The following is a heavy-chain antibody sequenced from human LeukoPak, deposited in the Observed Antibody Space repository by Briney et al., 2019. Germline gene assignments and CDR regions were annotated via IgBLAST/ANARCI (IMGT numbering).Heavy chain of an antibody. CDR3: ARVWVDTSGWYGNYYYYGMDV. CDR2: TRNKANSYTT. V-gene: IGHV3-72*01. Sequence: PGGSLRLSCAVSGLTLSDHYMDWVCQAPGKGLEWVGRTRNKANSYTTEYAASVKGRFTISRDDSKNSLYLQMNSLKAEDTAVYYCARVWVDTSGWYGNYYYYGMDVWGQGTTVTVSS. D-gene: IGHD6-19*01. J-gene: IGHJ6*02. CDR1: GLTLSDHY.